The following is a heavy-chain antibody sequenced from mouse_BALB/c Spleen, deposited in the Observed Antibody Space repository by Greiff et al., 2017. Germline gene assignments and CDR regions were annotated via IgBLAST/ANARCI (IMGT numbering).Heavy chain of an antibody. CDR1: GFTFSSYW. Sequence: EVKLVESGGGLVQPGGSMKLSCVASGFTFSSYWMSWVRQSPEKGLEWVAEIRLKSDNYATHYAESVKGKFTISRDDSKSRLYLQMNSLRAEDTGIYYCTGRAWFAYWGQGTLVTVSA. CDR3: TGRAWFAY. V-gene: IGHV6-6*02. J-gene: IGHJ3*01. CDR2: IRLKSDNYAT.